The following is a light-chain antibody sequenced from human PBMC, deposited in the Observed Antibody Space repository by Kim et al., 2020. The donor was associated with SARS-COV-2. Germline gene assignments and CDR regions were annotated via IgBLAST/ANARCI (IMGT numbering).Light chain of an antibody. J-gene: IGLJ2*01. CDR3: SSYTVNGTPV. CDR2: DVD. Sequence: GQSITTSCTGTSTDVGAYDHVSWHQQYPGKAPKLILYDVDLRPSAISDRFSGSKSGHTASLTISGLQAEDEALYHCSSYTVNGTPVFGGGTKVTVL. CDR1: STDVGAYDH. V-gene: IGLV2-14*04.